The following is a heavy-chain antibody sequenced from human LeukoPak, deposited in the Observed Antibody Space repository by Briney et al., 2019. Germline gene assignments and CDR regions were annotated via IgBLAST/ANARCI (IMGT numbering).Heavy chain of an antibody. CDR2: INPNSGGT. CDR3: AAEGGGGSYYYYYGMDV. V-gene: IGHV1-2*02. CDR1: GYTFTGYY. D-gene: IGHD1-26*01. J-gene: IGHJ6*02. Sequence: ASVKVSCKASGYTFTGYYMHWVRQAPGQGLEWMGWINPNSGGTNYAQKFQGRGTMTRDTSISTAYMELSRLRSDDTAVYYCAAEGGGGSYYYYYGMDVWGQGTTVTVSS.